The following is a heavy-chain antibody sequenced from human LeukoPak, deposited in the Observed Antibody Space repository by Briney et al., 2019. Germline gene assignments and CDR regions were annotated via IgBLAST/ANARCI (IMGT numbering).Heavy chain of an antibody. D-gene: IGHD6-13*01. CDR3: ARGLAAAGTTGPGY. CDR2: MNPNSGNT. CDR1: GYTFTSYD. V-gene: IGHV1-8*01. J-gene: IGHJ4*02. Sequence: ASVKVSCKASGYTFTSYDINWVRQATGQGLEWMGWMNPNSGNTGYAQKFQGRVTMTRNTSISTAYMELSSLRSEDTAVYYCARGLAAAGTTGPGYWGQGTLVTVSS.